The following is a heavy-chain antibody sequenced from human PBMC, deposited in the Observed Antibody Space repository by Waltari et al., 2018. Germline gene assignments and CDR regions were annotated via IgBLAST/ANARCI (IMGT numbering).Heavy chain of an antibody. J-gene: IGHJ4*02. CDR1: AFIFRDYA. CDR3: ARDYNSLVDY. Sequence: QVHLVESGGGVVQPGKSLRLSCVASAFIFRDYAMHWVRQTPGKGLHWGALISYDGVDKWYADSLKGRFTISRDNSKSTLYLQIDSPRSEDTAVYYCARDYNSLVDYWGQGILVTVSS. CDR2: ISYDGVDK. D-gene: IGHD1-1*01. V-gene: IGHV3-30*01.